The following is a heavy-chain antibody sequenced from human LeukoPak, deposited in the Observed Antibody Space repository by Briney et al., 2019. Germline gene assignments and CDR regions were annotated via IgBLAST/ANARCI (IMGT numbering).Heavy chain of an antibody. CDR1: GGSISSGSYY. D-gene: IGHD3-3*01. CDR3: ARGYYDFWSGYSYYCDY. J-gene: IGHJ4*02. V-gene: IGHV4-61*02. Sequence: PSQTLSLTCTVSGGSISSGSYYWSWIRQPAGKGLEWIGRIYTSGSTNHNPSLKSRVTISVDTSKNQFSLKLSSVTAADTAVYYCARGYYDFWSGYSYYCDYWGQGTLVTVSS. CDR2: IYTSGST.